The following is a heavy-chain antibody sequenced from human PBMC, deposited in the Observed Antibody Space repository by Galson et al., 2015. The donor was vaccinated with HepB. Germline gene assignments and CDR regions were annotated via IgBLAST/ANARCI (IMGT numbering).Heavy chain of an antibody. CDR1: GFTFSSYS. CDR3: ARVTTEPGNDAFDI. CDR2: ISSSSSTI. Sequence: SLRLSCAASGFTFSSYSMNWVRQAPGKGLEWVSYISSSSSTIYYADSVKGRFTISRDNAKNSLYLQMNSLRAEDTAVYYCARVTTEPGNDAFDIWGQGTIVTVSS. J-gene: IGHJ3*02. D-gene: IGHD7-27*01. V-gene: IGHV3-48*01.